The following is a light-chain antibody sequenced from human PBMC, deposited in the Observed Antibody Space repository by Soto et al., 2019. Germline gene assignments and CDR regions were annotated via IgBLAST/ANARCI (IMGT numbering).Light chain of an antibody. CDR2: EVS. J-gene: IGLJ1*01. Sequence: QSALTQPASVSGSPGQSITISCTGTSSDVGGYNYVSWYQQHPGKAPKLMIYEVSKRPSGVSNRFSGSKSGNTASLTISGLQAEYEADYYCSSYTSSSTYVFGTGTKLTV. CDR3: SSYTSSSTYV. CDR1: SSDVGGYNY. V-gene: IGLV2-14*01.